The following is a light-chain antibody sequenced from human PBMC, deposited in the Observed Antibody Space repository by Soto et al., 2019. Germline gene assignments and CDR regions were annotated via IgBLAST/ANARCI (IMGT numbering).Light chain of an antibody. V-gene: IGLV1-44*01. CDR1: SSNIGSNT. CDR3: ASWDDSLKGPV. Sequence: QSVLTQPPSASGTPGQRVTISCSGSSSNIGSNTVNWYQQLPGTAPKLLIYSNTQRPSGVPDRFSASKSGTSASLAISGLQSDNEADYYCASWDDSLKGPVFGGGTKLTVL. J-gene: IGLJ3*02. CDR2: SNT.